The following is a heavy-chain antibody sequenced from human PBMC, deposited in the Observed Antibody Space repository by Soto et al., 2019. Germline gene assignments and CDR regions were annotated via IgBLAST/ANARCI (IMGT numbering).Heavy chain of an antibody. D-gene: IGHD4-17*01. J-gene: IGHJ6*03. CDR2: IYYSGST. V-gene: IGHV4-39*01. CDR1: GGSISSSTYY. CDR3: ARLPRLPMYFYDYYMDV. Sequence: PSETLSLTCTVSGGSISSSTYYWGWIRQPPGKGLEWIGSIYYSGSTDYNPSLKSRVTTSVDASKNQFSLKLSSATAADTAVYYCARLPRLPMYFYDYYMDVWGKGTTVTVSS.